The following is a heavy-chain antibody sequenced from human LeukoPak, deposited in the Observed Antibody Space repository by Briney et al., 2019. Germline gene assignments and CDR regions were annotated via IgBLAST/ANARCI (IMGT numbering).Heavy chain of an antibody. Sequence: SETLSLTCTVSGGSISSSNYYWGWIRQPPGKGLDWIGSIYYSGSTYYNPSLKSRVKISIDTSKNQFSLRLSSVTAADTAVYCCARAPAHNYYYMDVWGKGTTVTVSS. CDR1: GGSISSSNYY. V-gene: IGHV4-39*07. J-gene: IGHJ6*03. CDR2: IYYSGST. CDR3: ARAPAHNYYYMDV.